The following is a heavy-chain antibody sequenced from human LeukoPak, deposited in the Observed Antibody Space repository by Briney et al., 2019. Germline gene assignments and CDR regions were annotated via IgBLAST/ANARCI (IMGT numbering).Heavy chain of an antibody. CDR3: ARGAMPDY. CDR1: GYTFTSYG. Sequence: AAVNVSCKASGYTFTSYGISWVRQAPGQGLEWMGWISDYNGNTNYAQKLQGRVTMNTDTPTRTAYMELRSLRSDDTAVYYCARGAMPDYWGQGTLVTVSS. D-gene: IGHD2-2*01. CDR2: ISDYNGNT. J-gene: IGHJ4*02. V-gene: IGHV1-18*01.